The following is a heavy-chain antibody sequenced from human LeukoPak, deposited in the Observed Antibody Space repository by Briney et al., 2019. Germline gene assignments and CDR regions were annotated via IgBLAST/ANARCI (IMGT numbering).Heavy chain of an antibody. D-gene: IGHD2-8*01. CDR3: VREFAANGVRYFFDY. J-gene: IGHJ4*02. CDR1: GFTFSSYG. V-gene: IGHV3-30*02. Sequence: GGSLRLSCAASGFTFSSYGVYWVRQAPGKGPEWVAFIRYDGSNKYYADSVKGRFTISRDNSKNTLYLQMNSLRDEDTAVFYCVREFAANGVRYFFDYWGQGTLVTVSS. CDR2: IRYDGSNK.